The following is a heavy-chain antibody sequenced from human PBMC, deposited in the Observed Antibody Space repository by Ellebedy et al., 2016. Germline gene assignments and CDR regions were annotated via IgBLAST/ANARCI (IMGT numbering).Heavy chain of an antibody. CDR2: IDPIDSYT. V-gene: IGHV5-10-1*01. CDR3: ARLGICGGDCKRVDY. Sequence: GGSLRLSCKGSGYSFTSYWISWVRQMPGKGLEWMGRIDPIDSYTNYSPSFQGHVTISADKSISTAYLQWSSLKASDTAMYYCARLGICGGDCKRVDYWGQGTLVTVSS. D-gene: IGHD2-21*02. CDR1: GYSFTSYW. J-gene: IGHJ4*02.